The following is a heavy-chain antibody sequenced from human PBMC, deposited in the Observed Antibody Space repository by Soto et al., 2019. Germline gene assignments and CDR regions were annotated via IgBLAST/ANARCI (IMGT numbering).Heavy chain of an antibody. D-gene: IGHD2-21*02. CDR3: AREDDGGDRDYYGLDV. V-gene: IGHV4-30-4*01. Sequence: LSLTCTVSGGSISTDHYHWTWIRQAPGKGLEWIGYIHYSGSIQFNPSLQSRVSMSVDTSKNLFSLRLSSVTAADTAVYFCAREDDGGDRDYYGLDVWGQGTTVTVSS. CDR2: IHYSGSI. J-gene: IGHJ6*02. CDR1: GGSISTDHYH.